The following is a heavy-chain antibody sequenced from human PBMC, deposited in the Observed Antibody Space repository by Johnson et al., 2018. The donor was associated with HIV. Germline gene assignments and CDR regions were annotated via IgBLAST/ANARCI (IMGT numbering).Heavy chain of an antibody. D-gene: IGHD1-26*01. Sequence: QVQLVESGGGVVQPGRYLRLSCAASGFTFSSYAMNCVRQDPGKGLEWVAVIYSGGSTYYADSVKGLFTISRYNSKNTLYLQMKSLRAEDTAVYYCARSWDLGEPAFDIWGQGTMVTVSS. J-gene: IGHJ3*02. V-gene: IGHV3-NL1*01. CDR3: ARSWDLGEPAFDI. CDR1: GFTFSSYA. CDR2: IYSGGST.